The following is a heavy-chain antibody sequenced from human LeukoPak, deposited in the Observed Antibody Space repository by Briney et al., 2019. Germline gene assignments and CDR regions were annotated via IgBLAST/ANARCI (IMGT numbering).Heavy chain of an antibody. CDR1: GGSISSSYYY. CDR3: ARTVAGRAEYFQH. J-gene: IGHJ1*01. V-gene: IGHV4-39*07. D-gene: IGHD6-19*01. Sequence: PSETLSLTCTVSGGSISSSYYYWGWIRQPPGKGLEWIGSIYYSGRTYYNPSLKSRVTISVDTSKNQFSLKLSSVTAADTAMYYCARTVAGRAEYFQHWGQGTLVTVSS. CDR2: IYYSGRT.